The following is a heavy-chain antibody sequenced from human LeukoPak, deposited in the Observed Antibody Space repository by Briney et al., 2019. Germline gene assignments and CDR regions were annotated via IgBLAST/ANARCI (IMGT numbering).Heavy chain of an antibody. V-gene: IGHV3-33*01. D-gene: IGHD1-14*01. Sequence: PGKSLRLSCAASGFSFSSYDMHWVRQAPGKGLEWVAIIWLDGSAEYYGDSVKGRFTVSRDNSKNTLYLQMDSLRAEDTAVYYCARDLNREDFDYWGQGTLVAVSS. CDR3: ARDLNREDFDY. CDR2: IWLDGSAE. J-gene: IGHJ4*02. CDR1: GFSFSSYD.